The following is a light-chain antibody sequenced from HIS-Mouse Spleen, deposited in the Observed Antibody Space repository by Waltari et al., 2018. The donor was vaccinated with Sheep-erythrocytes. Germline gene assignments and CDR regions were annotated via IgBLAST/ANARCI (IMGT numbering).Light chain of an antibody. CDR1: QDISNY. CDR3: QQYDNLLT. Sequence: DIQMTQSPSSLSASVGDRVTITCQASQDISNYLNWYQQKPGTAPKLLIYDASNLETGVPSRFSGSGSGTDFTFTINSLQPEDIATYYCQQYDNLLTFGGGTKVEIK. V-gene: IGKV1-33*01. J-gene: IGKJ4*01. CDR2: DAS.